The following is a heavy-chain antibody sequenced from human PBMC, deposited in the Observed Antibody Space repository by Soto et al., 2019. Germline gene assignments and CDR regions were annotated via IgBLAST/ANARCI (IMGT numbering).Heavy chain of an antibody. CDR2: IYPGDSDT. CDR1: GYSFTSYW. D-gene: IGHD6-13*01. CDR3: ERRGIAAAAVPWFDP. V-gene: IGHV5-51*01. Sequence: PGESLKISCNGSGYSFTSYWIGWVRQMPGKGLEWMGIIYPGDSDTRYSPSFQGQVTISADKSISTAYLQWSSLKASDTAMYYCERRGIAAAAVPWFDPWGQGTLVTVYS. J-gene: IGHJ5*02.